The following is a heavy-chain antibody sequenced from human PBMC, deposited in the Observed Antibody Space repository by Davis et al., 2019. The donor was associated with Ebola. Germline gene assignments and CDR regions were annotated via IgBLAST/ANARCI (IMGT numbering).Heavy chain of an antibody. J-gene: IGHJ4*02. CDR3: ARAPFIVGATYPIDY. D-gene: IGHD1-26*01. Sequence: ASVKVSCKASGYTFTSCGISWVRQAPGQGLEWMGWISAYNGNTNYAQKLQGRVTMTTDTSTSTAYMELRSLRSDDTAVYYCARAPFIVGATYPIDYWGQGTLVTVSS. CDR2: ISAYNGNT. V-gene: IGHV1-18*01. CDR1: GYTFTSCG.